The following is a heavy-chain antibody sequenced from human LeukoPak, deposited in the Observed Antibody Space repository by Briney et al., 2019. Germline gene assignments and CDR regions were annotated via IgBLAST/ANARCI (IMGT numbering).Heavy chain of an antibody. CDR2: IYYIGST. CDR1: GGSISSSSYY. D-gene: IGHD3-22*01. V-gene: IGHV4-39*07. J-gene: IGHJ4*02. Sequence: PSETLSLTCTVSGGSISSSSYYWGWIRQPPGTGLEWIGNIYYIGSTYYNPSLKSRVTISVDTSKNQFSLRLSSVTAADTAVYYCARETDSSGYSLFDYWGQGTLVTVSS. CDR3: ARETDSSGYSLFDY.